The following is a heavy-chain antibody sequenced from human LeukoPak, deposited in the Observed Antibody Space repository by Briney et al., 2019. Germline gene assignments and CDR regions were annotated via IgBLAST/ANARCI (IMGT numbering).Heavy chain of an antibody. CDR2: INPNSGGT. J-gene: IGHJ4*02. D-gene: IGHD6-13*01. Sequence: ASVKVSCKASGYTFTGYYMHWVRQAPGQGFEWMGWINPNSGGTNYAQKFQGRVTMTRDTPISTAYMELSRLRSDDTAVYYCAREGIVGKQQLVDYWGQGTLVTVSS. CDR3: AREGIVGKQQLVDY. CDR1: GYTFTGYY. V-gene: IGHV1-2*02.